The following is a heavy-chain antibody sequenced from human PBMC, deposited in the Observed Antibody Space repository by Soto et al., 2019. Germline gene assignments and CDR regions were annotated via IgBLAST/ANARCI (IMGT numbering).Heavy chain of an antibody. J-gene: IGHJ5*02. V-gene: IGHV4-30-4*01. CDR1: GGSISSGDYY. D-gene: IGHD6-19*01. CDR3: ARERPDGCRLDP. Sequence: QVQLQESGPGLVKPSQTLSLTCTVSGGSISSGDYYWSWIRQPPGKGLEWIGCIYYSGSTYYNPSLKSRVXXXVXXSKNQFSLRLSSVTAADTAVYYCARERPDGCRLDPWGQGTLVTVSS. CDR2: IYYSGST.